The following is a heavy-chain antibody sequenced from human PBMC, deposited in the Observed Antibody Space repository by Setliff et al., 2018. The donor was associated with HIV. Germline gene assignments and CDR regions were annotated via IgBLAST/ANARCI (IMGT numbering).Heavy chain of an antibody. CDR1: GYTFTASY. CDR2: MHPNSGAT. Sequence: ASVKVSCKTSGYTFTASYLHWVRQAPGQGLQWMGWMHPNSGATKYAQKVRERVTLTTDTATNTAFMELKNLTSADTAVYFCARSDWELVLSSFDYWGQGTQVTAPQ. V-gene: IGHV1-2*02. D-gene: IGHD1-26*01. J-gene: IGHJ4*02. CDR3: ARSDWELVLSSFDY.